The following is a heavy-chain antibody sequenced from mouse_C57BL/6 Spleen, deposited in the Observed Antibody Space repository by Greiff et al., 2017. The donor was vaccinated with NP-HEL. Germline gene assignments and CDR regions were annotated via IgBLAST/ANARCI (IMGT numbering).Heavy chain of an antibody. CDR3: ARSHYYGSSYWYFDV. V-gene: IGHV1-82*01. J-gene: IGHJ1*03. CDR2: IYPGDGDT. CDR1: GYEFSSSW. D-gene: IGHD1-1*01. Sequence: QVQLQQSGPELVKPGASVKISCTASGYEFSSSWMNWVKQRPGKGLEWIGRIYPGDGDTNYNGKFKGKATMTAANSSSTAYMHLSSLTSEDAAVYFCARSHYYGSSYWYFDVWGTGTTVTVSS.